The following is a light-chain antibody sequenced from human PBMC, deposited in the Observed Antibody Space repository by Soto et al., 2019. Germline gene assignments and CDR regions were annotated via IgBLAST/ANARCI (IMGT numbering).Light chain of an antibody. Sequence: QSVLTQPASLSGSPGQSITISCTGNNNVVGGYNYVSWYQQHPGKAPKLMIYDVINRPSGVFNRFSGSKSGNTASLTISGLQAEDEADYYYSSYTSSNTYVFGTGTKVTVL. J-gene: IGLJ1*01. CDR3: SSYTSSNTYV. V-gene: IGLV2-14*01. CDR2: DVI. CDR1: NNVVGGYNY.